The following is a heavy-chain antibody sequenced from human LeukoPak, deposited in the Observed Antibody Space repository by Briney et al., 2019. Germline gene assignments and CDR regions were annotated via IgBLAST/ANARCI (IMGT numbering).Heavy chain of an antibody. CDR2: IYYSGST. V-gene: IGHV4-30-4*08. CDR1: GGSISSGDYY. J-gene: IGHJ4*02. Sequence: SETLSLTCTVSGGSISSGDYYWSCIRQPPGKGLEWIGYIYYSGSTYYNPSLKSRITLSVDRTKNQFPLNLSSVTAADTAVYYCARERYSGNSGFSGIGHWGQGTLVTVSS. D-gene: IGHD4-23*01. CDR3: ARERYSGNSGFSGIGH.